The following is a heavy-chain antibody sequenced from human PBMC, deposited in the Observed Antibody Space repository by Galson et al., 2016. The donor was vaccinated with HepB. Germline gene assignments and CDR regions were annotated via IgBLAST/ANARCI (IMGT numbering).Heavy chain of an antibody. J-gene: IGHJ4*02. D-gene: IGHD6-19*01. CDR3: ARSLTFTSGWYDY. CDR2: INPGFGKT. CDR1: GYTFTSYA. Sequence: SVKVSCKASGYTFTSYAIHWVRQAPGQRLESMGWINPGFGKTKYSQKFQGRVTFTSDTSANTAYMQLNSLTSEDTAVYYCARSLTFTSGWYDYWGQGTLVTVSS. V-gene: IGHV1-3*01.